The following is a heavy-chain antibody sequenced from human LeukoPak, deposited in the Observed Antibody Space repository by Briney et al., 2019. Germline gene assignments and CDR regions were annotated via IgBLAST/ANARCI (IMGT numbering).Heavy chain of an antibody. V-gene: IGHV3-53*01. CDR3: ARARGVSTGYRPIDY. CDR1: GFTVDSNY. Sequence: GGSLRLSCAASGFTVDSNYLSWVRQAPGKGLEWVSTIYTGGNTYYAASVKGRFTISRDFSKNTVFLHMNSPRAEDTAMYYCARARGVSTGYRPIDYWGQGTLVTVSS. D-gene: IGHD3-22*01. CDR2: IYTGGNT. J-gene: IGHJ4*02.